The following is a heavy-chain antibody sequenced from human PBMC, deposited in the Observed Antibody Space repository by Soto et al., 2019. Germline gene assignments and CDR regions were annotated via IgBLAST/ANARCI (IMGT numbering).Heavy chain of an antibody. CDR1: GFSFSNHD. V-gene: IGHV3-13*01. CDR3: VRVNADAYDV. Sequence: GRSLRLSCAASGFSFSNHDMHWVRQPKGKGLEWVSGITTGGNAYFADSVKGRFSISRENAKNSFYLQTSSLRAEDTAMYYCVRVNADAYDVWGQGTMVTVSS. J-gene: IGHJ3*01. CDR2: ITTGGNA.